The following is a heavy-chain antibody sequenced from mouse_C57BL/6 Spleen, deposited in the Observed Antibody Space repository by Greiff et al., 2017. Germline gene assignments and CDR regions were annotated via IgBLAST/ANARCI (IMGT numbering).Heavy chain of an antibody. Sequence: QVQLQQSGAELARPGASVKLSCKASGYTFTSSGISWVKQRTGQGLEWIGEIYPRSGNPYYNEKFKGKATLTADKSSSTAYMELRSLTSEDSAVYFCARRGSTTVVVPRFAYWGQGTLVTVSA. J-gene: IGHJ3*01. D-gene: IGHD1-1*01. CDR3: ARRGSTTVVVPRFAY. CDR2: IYPRSGNP. V-gene: IGHV1-81*01. CDR1: GYTFTSSG.